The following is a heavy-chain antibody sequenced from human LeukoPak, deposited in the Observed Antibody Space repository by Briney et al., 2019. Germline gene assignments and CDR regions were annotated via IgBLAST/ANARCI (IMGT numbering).Heavy chain of an antibody. CDR3: ARRVGYDILTGYYQSFDY. J-gene: IGHJ4*02. Sequence: PSETLSLTCTVSGGSISSRSYYWGWIRQPPGKGLGWIGSIYYSGSTYYNPSLKSRVTISVDTSKNQFSLKLSSVTAADTAVYYCARRVGYDILTGYYQSFDYWGQGTLVTVSS. V-gene: IGHV4-39*01. CDR2: IYYSGST. CDR1: GGSISSRSYY. D-gene: IGHD3-9*01.